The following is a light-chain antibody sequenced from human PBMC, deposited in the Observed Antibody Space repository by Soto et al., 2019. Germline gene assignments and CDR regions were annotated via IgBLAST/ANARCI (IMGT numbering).Light chain of an antibody. CDR3: QQCYSTLYT. CDR1: QTIRSY. V-gene: IGKV1-39*01. Sequence: DIQMTQSPSSLSASIGDRVTITCWASQTIRSYLAWYQQKPGKAPKLLIYDATTLQSGVPSKFSGSGSGTDFTLTISSLQPEDFATYYCQQCYSTLYTFGQGTKLEIK. CDR2: DAT. J-gene: IGKJ2*01.